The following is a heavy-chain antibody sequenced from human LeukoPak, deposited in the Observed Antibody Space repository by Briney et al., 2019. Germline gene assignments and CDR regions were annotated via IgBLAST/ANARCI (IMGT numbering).Heavy chain of an antibody. CDR2: IRQDGSEK. CDR1: GFTFSNYW. J-gene: IGHJ4*02. D-gene: IGHD5-18*01. V-gene: IGHV3-7*01. CDR3: ARDIGGGYTYGLGGY. Sequence: GGSLRLSCAASGFTFSNYWMTWVRQAPGKGLEWVANIRQDGSEKHCVDSVKGRFTVSRDNAKNSLYLQMNSLRAEDTAVYYCARDIGGGYTYGLGGYWGQGTLVTVSP.